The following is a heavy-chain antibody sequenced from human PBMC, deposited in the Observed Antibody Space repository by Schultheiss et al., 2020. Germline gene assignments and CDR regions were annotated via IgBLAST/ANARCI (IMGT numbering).Heavy chain of an antibody. Sequence: SLRLSCVVSEFTFSDQYMDWVRQAPGKGLEWVTVISYDGSNKYYADSVKGRFTISRDNAKNSLYLQMNSLRAEDTAVYYCARGVPPLIRYFDWYNDYWGQGTLVTVSS. J-gene: IGHJ4*02. CDR1: EFTFSDQY. V-gene: IGHV3-30*03. D-gene: IGHD3-9*01. CDR2: ISYDGSNK. CDR3: ARGVPPLIRYFDWYNDY.